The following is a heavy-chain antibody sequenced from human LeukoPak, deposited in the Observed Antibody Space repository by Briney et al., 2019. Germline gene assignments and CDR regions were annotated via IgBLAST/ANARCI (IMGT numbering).Heavy chain of an antibody. Sequence: SETLSLTCTVSGGSISSSSYYWRWIRQPPGKGLEWIGSIYYSGSTYYNPSLKSRVTITVDTSKNQFSLKLSSVTAADTAVYYCTRGSSGSYYGFYFDYWGQGTLVTVSS. CDR1: GGSISSSSYY. CDR3: TRGSSGSYYGFYFDY. V-gene: IGHV4-39*07. CDR2: IYYSGST. J-gene: IGHJ4*02. D-gene: IGHD1-26*01.